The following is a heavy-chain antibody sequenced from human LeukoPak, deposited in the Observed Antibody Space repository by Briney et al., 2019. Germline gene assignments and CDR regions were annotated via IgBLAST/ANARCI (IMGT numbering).Heavy chain of an antibody. Sequence: GESLKISCQGPGYSFISYWISWVRPMPGKGLGWMGIIYPGDSDTRYSTSFQGQVAISADKSISTAYLQWSSLKASDTAMYYCGRSGPGSLFDYWGQGTVVTVSS. D-gene: IGHD3-10*01. CDR3: GRSGPGSLFDY. CDR2: IYPGDSDT. J-gene: IGHJ4*02. CDR1: GYSFISYW. V-gene: IGHV5-51*01.